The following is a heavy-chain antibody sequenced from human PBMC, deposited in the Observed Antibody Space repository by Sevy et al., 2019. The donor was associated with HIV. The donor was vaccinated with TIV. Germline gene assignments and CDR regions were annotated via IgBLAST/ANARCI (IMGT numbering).Heavy chain of an antibody. CDR3: ARDRVTIFGVVIKMFDY. CDR1: GFTFSSYE. D-gene: IGHD3-3*01. CDR2: ISSSGSTI. J-gene: IGHJ4*02. V-gene: IGHV3-48*03. Sequence: GGSLRLSCAASGFTFSSYEMNWVRQAPGKGLEWVSYISSSGSTIYYADSVKGRLTISRDNAKNSLYLQMNSLRAEDTAVYYCARDRVTIFGVVIKMFDYWGQGTLVTVSS.